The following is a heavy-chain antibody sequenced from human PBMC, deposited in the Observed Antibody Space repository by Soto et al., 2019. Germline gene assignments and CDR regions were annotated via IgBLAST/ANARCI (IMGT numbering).Heavy chain of an antibody. V-gene: IGHV4-59*08. CDR3: VRRGAGAYWYFDL. CDR2: IHYSGST. J-gene: IGHJ2*01. Sequence: QVQLQESGPGLVKPSETLSLTCTVSGGPINTYYWSWIRQPPGKGLEWIGYIHYSGSTNYNSSLKGRVSISIDTAKYQFSLNLSSVTAAGTAVYYCVRRGAGAYWYFDLWGRGTLVTVSS. CDR1: GGPINTYY. D-gene: IGHD3-10*01.